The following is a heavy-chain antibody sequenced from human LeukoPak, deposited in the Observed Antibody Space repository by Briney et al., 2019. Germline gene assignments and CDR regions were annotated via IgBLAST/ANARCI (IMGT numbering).Heavy chain of an antibody. V-gene: IGHV1-2*02. CDR2: INPNSGGT. Sequence: ASVNVSCKASGYTFAGYYMHWVRQAPGQGLEWMGWINPNSGGTNYAQKFQGRVTMTRDTSISTAYMELSRLGSDDTAVYYCARRKVAATRNWFDPWGQGTLVTVSS. D-gene: IGHD2-15*01. J-gene: IGHJ5*02. CDR1: GYTFAGYY. CDR3: ARRKVAATRNWFDP.